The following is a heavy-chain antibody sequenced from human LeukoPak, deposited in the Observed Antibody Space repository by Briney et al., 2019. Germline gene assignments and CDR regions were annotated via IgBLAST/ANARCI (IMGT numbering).Heavy chain of an antibody. V-gene: IGHV3-11*01. D-gene: IGHD3-22*01. CDR3: AREGNYYDSSGYLSVSDY. Sequence: GGSLRLSCAASGFTFSDYHMRGMRQAPGKGLVGVLYISSSGSTIYYAHSVKGRFTISRDNAKNSLYLQMNSLRAEDTAVYYCAREGNYYDSSGYLSVSDYWGQGTLVTVSS. J-gene: IGHJ4*02. CDR1: GFTFSDYH. CDR2: ISSSGSTI.